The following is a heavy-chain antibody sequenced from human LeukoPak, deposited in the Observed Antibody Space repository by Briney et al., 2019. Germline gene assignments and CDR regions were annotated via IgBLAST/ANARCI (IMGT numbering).Heavy chain of an antibody. J-gene: IGHJ4*02. Sequence: SESLSLTCAVYGGSFSGHYWNWIRQPPGKGLEWIGEINQSGSSKYNPSLKSRVTISVDTSNNQFSLKLSSVTAADTAVYYCASYSSSWYDDYWGQGTLVTVSS. CDR3: ASYSSSWYDDY. CDR1: GGSFSGHY. CDR2: INQSGSS. V-gene: IGHV4-34*01. D-gene: IGHD6-13*01.